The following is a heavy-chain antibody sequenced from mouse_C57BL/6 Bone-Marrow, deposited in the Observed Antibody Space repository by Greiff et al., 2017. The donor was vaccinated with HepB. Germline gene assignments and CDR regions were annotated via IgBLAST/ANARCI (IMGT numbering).Heavy chain of an antibody. CDR3: ARDRTGTYYFDY. V-gene: IGHV5-16*01. Sequence: EVHLVESEGGLVQPGSSMKLSCTASGFTFSDYYMAWVRQVPEKGLEWVANINYDGSSTYYLDSLKSRFIISRDNAKNILYLQMSSLKSEDTATYYCARDRTGTYYFDYWGQGTTLTVSS. J-gene: IGHJ2*01. CDR2: INYDGSST. CDR1: GFTFSDYY. D-gene: IGHD4-1*01.